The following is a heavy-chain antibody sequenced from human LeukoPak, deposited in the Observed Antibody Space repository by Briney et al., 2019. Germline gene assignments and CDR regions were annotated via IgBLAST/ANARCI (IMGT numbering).Heavy chain of an antibody. Sequence: GGSLRLSCAASGFTFSSSGMHWVRQAPGKGLEWVAVISYDGSNKYYADSVKGRFTISRDNAKNSLYLQMNSLRAEDTAVYYCAREEYYDSSVYGYWGQGTLVTVSS. CDR1: GFTFSSSG. CDR3: AREEYYDSSVYGY. CDR2: ISYDGSNK. J-gene: IGHJ4*02. D-gene: IGHD3-22*01. V-gene: IGHV3-30*03.